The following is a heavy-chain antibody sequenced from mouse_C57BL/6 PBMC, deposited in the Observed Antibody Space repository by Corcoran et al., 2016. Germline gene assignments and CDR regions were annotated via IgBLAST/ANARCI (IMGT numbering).Heavy chain of an antibody. V-gene: IGHV1-26*01. J-gene: IGHJ3*01. Sequence: EVQLQQSGPELVKPGASVKISCKASGYTFTDYYMNWVKQSHGKSLEWIGDINPNNGGTSYNQKFKGKATLTVDKSSSTAYMELRSLTSEDSAVYYCARDSNWFAYWGQGTPVTVSA. CDR3: ARDSNWFAY. CDR1: GYTFTDYY. CDR2: INPNNGGT. D-gene: IGHD2-5*01.